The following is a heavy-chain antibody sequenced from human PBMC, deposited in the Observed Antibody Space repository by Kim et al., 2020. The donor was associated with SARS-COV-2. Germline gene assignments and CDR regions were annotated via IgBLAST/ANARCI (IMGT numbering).Heavy chain of an antibody. Sequence: GGSLRLSCAASGFTFSSSAMHWVRQAPGKGLEWVAVISYDGSNKYYADSVKGRFTISRDNSKNTLYLQMNSLRAEDTAVYYCARGTYYGGFDYWGQGTLVTVSS. V-gene: IGHV3-30-3*01. CDR2: ISYDGSNK. D-gene: IGHD4-17*01. CDR1: GFTFSSSA. CDR3: ARGTYYGGFDY. J-gene: IGHJ4*02.